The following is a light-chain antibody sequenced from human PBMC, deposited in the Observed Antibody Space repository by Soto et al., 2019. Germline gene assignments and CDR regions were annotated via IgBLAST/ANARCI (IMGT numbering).Light chain of an antibody. CDR3: QQGYTMHVT. J-gene: IGKJ4*01. Sequence: DIPMTQSPTSLSASVGDRVTITCRASQSINSNLNWYQQKPGKAPNLLIYAASTLQSGVPSRFSGSGSGTYFTLTISSLQPEDSASYYCQQGYTMHVTFGRGTKVE. V-gene: IGKV1-39*01. CDR1: QSINSN. CDR2: AAS.